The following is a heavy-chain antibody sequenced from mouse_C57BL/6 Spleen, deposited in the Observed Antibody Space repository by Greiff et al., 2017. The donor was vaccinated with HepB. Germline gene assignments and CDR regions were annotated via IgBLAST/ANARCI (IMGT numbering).Heavy chain of an antibody. Sequence: QVQLQQSGAELARPGASVKLSCKASGYTFTSYGISWVKQRTGQGLEWIGEIYPRSGNTYYNEKFKGKATLTADKSSSTAYMKLRSLTSEDSAVYFCARGGGSSYLDYWGQGTTLTVSS. CDR2: IYPRSGNT. CDR1: GYTFTSYG. CDR3: ARGGGSSYLDY. V-gene: IGHV1-81*01. D-gene: IGHD1-1*01. J-gene: IGHJ2*01.